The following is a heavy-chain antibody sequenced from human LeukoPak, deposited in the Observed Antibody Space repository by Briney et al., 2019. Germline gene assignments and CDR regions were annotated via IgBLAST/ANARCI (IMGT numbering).Heavy chain of an antibody. CDR2: VSGSGDGT. CDR1: GFTFTSYA. CDR3: AKERLGGNYGDYAVDY. D-gene: IGHD4-17*01. Sequence: GGSLRLSCAASGFTFTSYAMGWVRQAPGKGLEWVSSVSGSGDGTYYADSVKGRFTNSRDNSRKTLDLHMDSLRAEDTAVYYCAKERLGGNYGDYAVDYWGQGTMVTVSS. J-gene: IGHJ4*02. V-gene: IGHV3-23*01.